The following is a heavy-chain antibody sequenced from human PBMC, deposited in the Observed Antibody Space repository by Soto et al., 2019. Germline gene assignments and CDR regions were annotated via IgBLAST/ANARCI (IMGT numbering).Heavy chain of an antibody. Sequence: SETLSLTCTVSGGSISSGGYYWSWIRQHPGKGLEWIGYIYYSGSTYYNPSLKSRVTISVDTSKNQFSLKLSSVTAADTAVYYCARVAVPNGDYGLWGQGTLVTVSS. CDR3: ARVAVPNGDYGL. J-gene: IGHJ4*02. CDR1: GGSISSGGYY. D-gene: IGHD4-17*01. V-gene: IGHV4-31*03. CDR2: IYYSGST.